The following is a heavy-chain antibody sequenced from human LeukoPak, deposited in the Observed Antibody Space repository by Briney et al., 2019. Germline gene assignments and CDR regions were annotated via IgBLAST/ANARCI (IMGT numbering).Heavy chain of an antibody. Sequence: SETLSLTCTVSGGPISSYYWSWIRQPPGKGLEWIGYIYYSGSTNYNPSLKSRVTISVDTSKNQFSLKLSSVTAADTAVYYCATDHSSGYSWYFDLWGRGTLVTVSS. CDR3: ATDHSSGYSWYFDL. D-gene: IGHD3-22*01. CDR2: IYYSGST. V-gene: IGHV4-59*01. CDR1: GGPISSYY. J-gene: IGHJ2*01.